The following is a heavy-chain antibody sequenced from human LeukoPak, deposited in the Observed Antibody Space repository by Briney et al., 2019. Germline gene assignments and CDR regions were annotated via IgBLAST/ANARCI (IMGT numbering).Heavy chain of an antibody. Sequence: PGGSLRLSCEASGFTFSNAWMNWVRQAPGKGLEWVGRIKSKTDGGTTDYAAPVKGRFTISRDDSKNTLYLQMNSLKTEDTAVYYCTTDNPPSFGEFYYYYYGMDVWGQGTTVTVSS. J-gene: IGHJ6*02. CDR2: IKSKTDGGTT. V-gene: IGHV3-15*07. CDR3: TTDNPPSFGEFYYYYYGMDV. CDR1: GFTFSNAW. D-gene: IGHD3-10*01.